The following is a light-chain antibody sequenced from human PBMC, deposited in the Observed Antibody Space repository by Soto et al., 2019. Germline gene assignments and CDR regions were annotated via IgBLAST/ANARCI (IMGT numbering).Light chain of an antibody. Sequence: IVMTQSPDSLAVSLGERATINCKSSQNVLYSSNNKNYLAWYQQTPVHPPKMLIYLTSTRESGVPDRFSGSGSWTDFTLTISSLQAEDVAVYYCQKYYCYPPTFGQGTKLEIK. CDR2: LTS. J-gene: IGKJ2*01. CDR3: QKYYCYPPT. V-gene: IGKV4-1*01. CDR1: QNVLYSSNNKNY.